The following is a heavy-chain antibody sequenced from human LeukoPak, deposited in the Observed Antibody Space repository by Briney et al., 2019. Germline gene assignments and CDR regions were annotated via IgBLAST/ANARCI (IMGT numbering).Heavy chain of an antibody. D-gene: IGHD2-2*01. CDR3: ARDPRYCSSTSCADYYYYGMDV. J-gene: IGHJ6*02. CDR1: GYTFTSYG. CDR2: IRAYNGNT. V-gene: IGHV1-18*01. Sequence: GASVKVSCKASGYTFTSYGISWVRQAPGQGLEWMGWIRAYNGNTNYAQKLQGRVTMTTDTSTSTAYMELRSLRSDDTAVYYCARDPRYCSSTSCADYYYYGMDVWGQGTTVTVSS.